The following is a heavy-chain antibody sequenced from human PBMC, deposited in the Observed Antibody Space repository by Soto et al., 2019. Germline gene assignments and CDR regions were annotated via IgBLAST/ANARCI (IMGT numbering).Heavy chain of an antibody. CDR2: ISAYNGNT. CDR1: GGTFSSYA. D-gene: IGHD2-8*01. V-gene: IGHV1-18*01. J-gene: IGHJ6*02. Sequence: GASVKVSCKASGGTFSSYAISWVRQAPGQGLEWMGWISAYNGNTNYPQSLQGRLTMTTDTSTTTAYMELRNLRSDDTAVYYCARDPYHVLMVNAPNLYGMDVWGQGTTVTV. CDR3: ARDPYHVLMVNAPNLYGMDV.